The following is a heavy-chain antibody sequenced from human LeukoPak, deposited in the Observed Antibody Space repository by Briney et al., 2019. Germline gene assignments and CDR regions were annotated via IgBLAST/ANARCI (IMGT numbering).Heavy chain of an antibody. V-gene: IGHV1-8*03. J-gene: IGHJ4*01. CDR3: ATGYDFRSAYYWYFDY. Sequence: ASVKVSCKASGYTFTGYYMHWVRQATEQGLEWMGWMNPNSGNTGYAQKCQGRVTITRNTSISTAYMELSSLRCEDTAVYYCATGYDFRSAYYWYFDYWDHGTLVTVSS. CDR2: MNPNSGNT. CDR1: GYTFTGYY. D-gene: IGHD3-3*01.